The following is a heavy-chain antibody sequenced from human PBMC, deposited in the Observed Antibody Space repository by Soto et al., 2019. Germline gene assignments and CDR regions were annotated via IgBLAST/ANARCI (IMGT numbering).Heavy chain of an antibody. V-gene: IGHV3-23*01. Sequence: GGSLRLSCAASGFTFSSYAMSWVRQAPGKGLEWVSAISGSGGSTYYADSVKGRFTISRDNSKNTLYLQMNSLRAEDTAVYYCAKDRGIVVVVASEPLDYWGQGTLVTVSS. CDR2: ISGSGGST. J-gene: IGHJ4*02. CDR3: AKDRGIVVVVASEPLDY. CDR1: GFTFSSYA. D-gene: IGHD2-15*01.